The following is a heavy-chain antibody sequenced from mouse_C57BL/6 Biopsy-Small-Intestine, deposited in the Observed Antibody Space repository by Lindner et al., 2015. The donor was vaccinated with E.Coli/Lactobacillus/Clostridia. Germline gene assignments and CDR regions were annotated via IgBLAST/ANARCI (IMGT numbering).Heavy chain of an antibody. D-gene: IGHD1-2*01. Sequence: SVKVSCKTSGYTFTTYGISWVRQAPGQGLEWMGWISVYNGNRNYAQKVQGRVTMTTDTSTNTAYMELKSLRSDDTAMYYCARKSEGALVLDYWGQGTLVTVS. CDR3: ARKSEGALVLDY. CDR1: GYTFTTYG. V-gene: IGHV1-85*01. J-gene: IGHJ3*01. CDR2: ISVYNGNR.